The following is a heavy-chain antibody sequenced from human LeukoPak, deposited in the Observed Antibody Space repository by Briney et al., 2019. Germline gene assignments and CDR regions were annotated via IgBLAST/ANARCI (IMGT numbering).Heavy chain of an antibody. D-gene: IGHD7-27*01. Sequence: GGSLRLSCAASGSTFDAFGMTWVRQAPGKGLEWVSAIRGDAGSTGYADSVKGRFTISRDNAKNSLYLQMNSLRVEDTALYYCARVWAWGSGNYFDNWGQGTLVAVS. CDR2: IRGDAGST. J-gene: IGHJ4*02. V-gene: IGHV3-20*04. CDR3: ARVWAWGSGNYFDN. CDR1: GSTFDAFG.